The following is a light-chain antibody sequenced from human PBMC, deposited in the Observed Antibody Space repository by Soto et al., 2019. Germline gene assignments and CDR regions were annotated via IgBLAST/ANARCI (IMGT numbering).Light chain of an antibody. Sequence: QSVLTQPPSVSGAPGQRVTISCTGSSSNIGAGFDVHWYHQIAGTAPKLLIFGNSHRPSGVPDRFFGSKSGTSASLAITGLQAEDEADYYCQSYDRSLSGSVFGGGTKLTVL. V-gene: IGLV1-40*01. CDR2: GNS. J-gene: IGLJ3*02. CDR3: QSYDRSLSGSV. CDR1: SSNIGAGFD.